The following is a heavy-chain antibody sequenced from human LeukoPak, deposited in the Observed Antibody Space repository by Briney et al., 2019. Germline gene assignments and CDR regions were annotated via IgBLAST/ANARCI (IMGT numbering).Heavy chain of an antibody. V-gene: IGHV1-18*01. Sequence: GASVKVSCKASGYTFTSYGISWVRQAPGQGLEWMGWISAYNGNTNYAQKLQGRVTMTTDTSTSTAYMELRSLRSDDTAVYYCAREGKDYYDSSGYYGNNWFDPWCQGTLVTVSS. CDR1: GYTFTSYG. J-gene: IGHJ5*02. CDR2: ISAYNGNT. D-gene: IGHD3-22*01. CDR3: AREGKDYYDSSGYYGNNWFDP.